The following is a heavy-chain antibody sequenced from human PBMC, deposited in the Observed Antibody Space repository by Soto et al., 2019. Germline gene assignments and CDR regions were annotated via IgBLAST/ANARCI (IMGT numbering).Heavy chain of an antibody. V-gene: IGHV4-30-4*02. CDR1: GGSISSGDYY. CDR3: ARGSYYYDSSGYYHY. J-gene: IGHJ4*02. Sequence: SDTLSLTCTVSGGSISSGDYYWSWIRQPPGKGLEWIGYIYYSGSTYYNPSLKSRVTISVDTSKNQFSLKLSSVTAADTAVYYCARGSYYYDSSGYYHYWRQGNLDTVSS. CDR2: IYYSGST. D-gene: IGHD3-22*01.